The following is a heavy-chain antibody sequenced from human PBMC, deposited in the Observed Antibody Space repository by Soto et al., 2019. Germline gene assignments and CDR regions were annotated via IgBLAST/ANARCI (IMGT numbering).Heavy chain of an antibody. Sequence: QVQLVESGGGVVQPGRSLRLSCAASGFTFSSYAMHWVRQAPGKGLEWVAVISYDGSNKYYADSVKGRFTISRDNSKNTMNLLKNCLRAEDTAVYYCARDPSLAHYYDSSGYYSAAIPYYFDYWGQGTLVTVSS. CDR3: ARDPSLAHYYDSSGYYSAAIPYYFDY. J-gene: IGHJ4*02. V-gene: IGHV3-30-3*01. D-gene: IGHD3-22*01. CDR1: GFTFSSYA. CDR2: ISYDGSNK.